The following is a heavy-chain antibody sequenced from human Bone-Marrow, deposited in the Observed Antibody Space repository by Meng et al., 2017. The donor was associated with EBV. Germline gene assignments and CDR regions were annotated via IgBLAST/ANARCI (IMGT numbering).Heavy chain of an antibody. CDR1: GGSVSSGSYY. CDR2: VYYSGST. J-gene: IGHJ4*02. Sequence: QVQLQESGPGLVKPAETLSLTCTVSGGSVSSGSYYWTWIRQPPGKGLEWIGYVYYSGSTNYNPSLKSRVTISVDTSKNQFSLKLSSVTAADTAVYYCARATSGWVEIYYWGQGTLVTVSS. D-gene: IGHD6-19*01. CDR3: ARATSGWVEIYY. V-gene: IGHV4-61*01.